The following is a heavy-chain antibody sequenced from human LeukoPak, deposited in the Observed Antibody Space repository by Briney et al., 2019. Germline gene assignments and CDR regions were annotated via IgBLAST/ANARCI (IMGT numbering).Heavy chain of an antibody. D-gene: IGHD6-19*01. CDR2: ISPSGDYT. J-gene: IGHJ4*02. Sequence: EASVTVSCKASGYTFTKSYIHWVRQAPGQGLEWMGIISPSGDYTRYAQKVQGRVSMTLDTSTSTVYMELHSLESEDTAMYYCARDNSGWSVDYWGEGTLVTVTS. CDR1: GYTFTKSY. CDR3: ARDNSGWSVDY. V-gene: IGHV1-46*04.